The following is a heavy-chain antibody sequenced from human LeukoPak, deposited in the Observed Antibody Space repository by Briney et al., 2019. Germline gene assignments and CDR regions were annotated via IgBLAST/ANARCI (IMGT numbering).Heavy chain of an antibody. CDR2: IRYDGSNK. CDR1: GFTFSSYG. D-gene: IGHD1-26*01. Sequence: GGSLRLSCAASGFTFSSYGMHWVRQAPGKGLEWVAFIRYDGSNKYYADSVKGRFTISRGNSKNTLYLQMNSLRAEDTAVYYCAKDRRGAPSYYMDVWGKGTTVTVSS. CDR3: AKDRRGAPSYYMDV. J-gene: IGHJ6*03. V-gene: IGHV3-30*02.